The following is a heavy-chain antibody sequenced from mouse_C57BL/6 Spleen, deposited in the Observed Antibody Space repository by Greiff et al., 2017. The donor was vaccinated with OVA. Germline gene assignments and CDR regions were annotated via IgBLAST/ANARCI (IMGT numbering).Heavy chain of an antibody. D-gene: IGHD2-1*01. V-gene: IGHV1-64*01. J-gene: IGHJ3*01. Sequence: QVQLQQPGAELVKPGASVKLSCKASGYTFTSYWMHWVKQRPGQGLEWIGMIHPNSGSTNYNEKFKSKATLTVDKSSSTAYMQLSSLTSEDSAVYYCASPLYYGNYEGFAYWGQGTLVTVSA. CDR3: ASPLYYGNYEGFAY. CDR1: GYTFTSYW. CDR2: IHPNSGST.